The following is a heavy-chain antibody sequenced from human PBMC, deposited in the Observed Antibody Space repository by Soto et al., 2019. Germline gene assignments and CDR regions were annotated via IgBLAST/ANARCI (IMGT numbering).Heavy chain of an antibody. CDR3: ARDPDLLFIVVVPAARYGMDV. Sequence: QVQLVESGGGVVQPGRSLRLSCAASGFTLSSYAMHWVRQAPGKGLEWVAVISYDGSNKYYADSVKGRFTISRDNSKNTLYLQMNSLRAEDTAVYYCARDPDLLFIVVVPAARYGMDVWGQGTTVTVSS. J-gene: IGHJ6*02. V-gene: IGHV3-30-3*01. CDR1: GFTLSSYA. CDR2: ISYDGSNK. D-gene: IGHD2-2*01.